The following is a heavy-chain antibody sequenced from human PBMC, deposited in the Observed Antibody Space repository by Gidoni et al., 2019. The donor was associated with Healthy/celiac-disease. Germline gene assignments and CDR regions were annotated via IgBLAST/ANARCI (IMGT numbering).Heavy chain of an antibody. D-gene: IGHD5-18*01. Sequence: QVQLVESGGGVVQPGRSLRLSCAASGFTFSSYGLHWVRQAPGKGLGWVAVIWYDGSNKYYADSVKGRFTISRDNSKNTLYLQMNSLRAEDTAVYYCARGGIQLFGMDVWGQGTTVTVSS. V-gene: IGHV3-33*01. CDR1: GFTFSSYG. CDR3: ARGGIQLFGMDV. J-gene: IGHJ6*02. CDR2: IWYDGSNK.